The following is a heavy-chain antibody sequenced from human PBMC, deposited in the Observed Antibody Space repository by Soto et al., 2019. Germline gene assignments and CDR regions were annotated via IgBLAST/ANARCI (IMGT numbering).Heavy chain of an antibody. J-gene: IGHJ6*02. CDR1: GGTFTSDA. CDR3: ARAIHGYNYRVDF. V-gene: IGHV1-69*01. D-gene: IGHD5-12*01. CDR2: ITPVFETP. Sequence: QVQLVQSGAEVKKPGSSVKVACKASGGTFTSDAISWVRQAPGQGLEWMGGITPVFETPNYAQKFQGRVTITADESTGTAYMELSSLISEDTAVYYCARAIHGYNYRVDFWGQGTTVTVSS.